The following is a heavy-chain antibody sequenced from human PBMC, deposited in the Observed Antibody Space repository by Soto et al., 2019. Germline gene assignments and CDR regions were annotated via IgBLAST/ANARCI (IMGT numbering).Heavy chain of an antibody. CDR2: IWYDGSNK. CDR3: ARAGIWNSPRSYYYYMDV. Sequence: GGSLRLSCAASGFTFSSYGMHWVRQAPGKGLEWVAVIWYDGSNKYYADSVKGRFTISRDNSKNTLYLQMNSLRAEDTAVYYCARAGIWNSPRSYYYYMDVWGKGTTVTVSS. CDR1: GFTFSSYG. J-gene: IGHJ6*03. V-gene: IGHV3-33*01. D-gene: IGHD1-7*01.